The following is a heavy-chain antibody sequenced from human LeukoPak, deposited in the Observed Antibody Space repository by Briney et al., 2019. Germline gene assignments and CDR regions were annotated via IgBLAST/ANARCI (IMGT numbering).Heavy chain of an antibody. CDR2: IWHDGYNE. CDR1: GFTFSSYG. J-gene: IGHJ4*02. Sequence: PGGSLRLSCAASGFTFSSYGMHWVRQAPGKGLEWVAVIWHDGYNEYYADSVKGRFTISRDNSKNTLYLQMNSLGAEDTAVYYCARDEAYYYDSSGSLDYWGQGTLGTVSS. D-gene: IGHD3-22*01. CDR3: ARDEAYYYDSSGSLDY. V-gene: IGHV3-33*01.